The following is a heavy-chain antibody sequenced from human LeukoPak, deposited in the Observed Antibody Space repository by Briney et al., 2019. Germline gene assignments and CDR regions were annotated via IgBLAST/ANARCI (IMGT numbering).Heavy chain of an antibody. D-gene: IGHD3-22*01. J-gene: IGHJ4*02. CDR1: GGTISSYY. V-gene: IGHV4-59*01. CDR2: IYYSGST. CDR3: ARAGGEYYYDRSEHFDY. Sequence: SETLSLTCTVSGGTISSYYWSWIRQPPAKGLEWIGYIYYSGSTNYNPSLKSRVTISVDTSKNQYYLKLSSVTAAETAVYYCARAGGEYYYDRSEHFDYCGQGALVTVSS.